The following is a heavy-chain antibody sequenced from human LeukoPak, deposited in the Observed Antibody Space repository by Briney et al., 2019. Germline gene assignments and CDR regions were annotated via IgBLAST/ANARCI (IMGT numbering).Heavy chain of an antibody. J-gene: IGHJ4*02. CDR1: GGSFSGYY. CDR3: ARGRAAAGDFDY. CDR2: INHSGST. V-gene: IGHV4-34*01. D-gene: IGHD6-13*01. Sequence: KPSETLSLTCAVYGGSFSGYYWSWIRQPPGKGLEWIGEINHSGSTNYNPSLKSRVTISVDTSKNQFSLKLGSVTAADTAVYYCARGRAAAGDFDYWGQGTLVTVS.